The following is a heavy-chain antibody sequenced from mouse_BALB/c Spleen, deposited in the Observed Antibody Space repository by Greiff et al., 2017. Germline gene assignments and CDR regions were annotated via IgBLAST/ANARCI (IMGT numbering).Heavy chain of an antibody. D-gene: IGHD2-4*01. CDR2: IDPENGDT. V-gene: IGHV14-4*02. CDR1: GFNIKDYY. CDR3: NVMITTGYYAMDY. Sequence: VQLQQSGAELVRSGASVKLSCTASGFNIKDYYMHWVKQRPEQGLEWIGWIDPENGDTEYAPKFQGKATMTADTSSNTAYLQLSSLTSEDTAVYYCNVMITTGYYAMDYWGQGTSVTVSS. J-gene: IGHJ4*01.